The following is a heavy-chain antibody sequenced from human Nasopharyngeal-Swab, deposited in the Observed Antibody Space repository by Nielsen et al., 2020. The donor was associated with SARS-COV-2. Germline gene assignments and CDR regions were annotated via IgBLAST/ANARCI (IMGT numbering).Heavy chain of an antibody. CDR3: AKDIVGFGPLDY. CDR2: ISWNSGSI. J-gene: IGHJ4*01. CDR1: GFTFDDYA. D-gene: IGHD1-26*01. Sequence: GGSLRLSCAASGFTFDDYAMHWVRQAPGKGLEWVSSISWNSGSIGYADSVKGRFTMSRDNAKNSLYLQMNSLRAEDTALYYCAKDIVGFGPLDYWGQEPWSPSPQ. V-gene: IGHV3-9*01.